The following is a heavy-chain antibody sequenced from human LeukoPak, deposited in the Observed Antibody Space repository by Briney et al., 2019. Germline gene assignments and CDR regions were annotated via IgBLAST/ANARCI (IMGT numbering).Heavy chain of an antibody. CDR2: ITHNGGTT. J-gene: IGHJ4*02. D-gene: IGHD6-25*01. Sequence: PGGSLRLSCAASGFTFSSHAMSWVRQAPGKGLDWVSVITHNGGTTYYADSVKGRFTISRDNSKNTLYLQMNSLRAEDTAVYYCAKDRGFGAAAGHSFYFDYWGQGTLVTVSS. V-gene: IGHV3-23*01. CDR1: GFTFSSHA. CDR3: AKDRGFGAAAGHSFYFDY.